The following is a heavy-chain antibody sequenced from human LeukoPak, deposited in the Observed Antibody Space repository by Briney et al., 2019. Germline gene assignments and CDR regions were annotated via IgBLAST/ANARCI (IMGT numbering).Heavy chain of an antibody. CDR2: IFDSGST. CDR3: ARGQGTVTTH. Sequence: SETLSLTCTVSGGSISSYYWSWIRQPPGKGLEWIGYIFDSGSTNYNPSLKSRVAISIDTSKNQFSLKLSSVIAADTAVYYCARGQGTVTTHWGQGTLVTASS. D-gene: IGHD4-11*01. V-gene: IGHV4-59*12. CDR1: GGSISSYY. J-gene: IGHJ4*02.